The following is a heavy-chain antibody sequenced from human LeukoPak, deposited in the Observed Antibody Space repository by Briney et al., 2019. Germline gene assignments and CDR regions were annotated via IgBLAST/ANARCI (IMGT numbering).Heavy chain of an antibody. J-gene: IGHJ6*03. Sequence: ASVKVSCKASGYTFTSHGISWVRHAPGQGLECMGWISAYNGNTNYAQKLQGRVTMTTDTSTSTAYMELRSLRSDDTAVYYCARANYGSGSYYIHYYYYYMDVWGKGTTVTISS. V-gene: IGHV1-18*01. CDR2: ISAYNGNT. CDR1: GYTFTSHG. CDR3: ARANYGSGSYYIHYYYYYMDV. D-gene: IGHD3-10*01.